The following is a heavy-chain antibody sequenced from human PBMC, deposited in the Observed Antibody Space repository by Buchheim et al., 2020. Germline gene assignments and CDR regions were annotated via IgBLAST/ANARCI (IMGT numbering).Heavy chain of an antibody. CDR1: GGSISSSSYY. CDR3: ARGLVRRERWLQFPFDY. V-gene: IGHV4-39*01. J-gene: IGHJ4*02. Sequence: QLQLQESGPGLVKPSETLSLTCTVSGGSISSSSYYWGWIRQPPGKGLEWIGSIYYSGSTYYNPSLKSRVTISVDTSKNQFSLKLSSVTAADTAVYYCARGLVRRERWLQFPFDYWGQGTL. CDR2: IYYSGST. D-gene: IGHD5-24*01.